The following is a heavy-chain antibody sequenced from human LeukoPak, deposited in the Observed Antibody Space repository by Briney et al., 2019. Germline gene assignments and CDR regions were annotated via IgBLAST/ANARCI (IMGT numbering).Heavy chain of an antibody. V-gene: IGHV5-51*01. CDR3: ASKIVDSGAYHYLDGFDI. CDR2: IYPGDSDT. CDR1: AYSFNTYW. Sequence: GESLKISCEGSAYSFNTYWIAWMRQMPGKGLEWMGIIYPGDSDTRYSPSFQGQVTISADKSIRTAYLQWSSLKASDTAIYYCASKIVDSGAYHYLDGFDIWGQGTVVTVSS. J-gene: IGHJ3*02. D-gene: IGHD3-22*01.